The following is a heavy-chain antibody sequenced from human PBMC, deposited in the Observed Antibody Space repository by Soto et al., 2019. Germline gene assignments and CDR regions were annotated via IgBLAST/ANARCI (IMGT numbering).Heavy chain of an antibody. CDR1: GGSISSYY. Sequence: QVQLLESGPGLVKPSETLSLTCTVSGGSISSYYWSWIRPTPGKGLEWIGSIYSSGSTNYNPSLMSRVTTPVDPSKTQFSRMLSSVTAADTALYYCARRYGGGFDYWGQGILVTVSS. CDR3: ARRYGGGFDY. D-gene: IGHD3-10*01. V-gene: IGHV4-59*08. J-gene: IGHJ4*02. CDR2: IYSSGST.